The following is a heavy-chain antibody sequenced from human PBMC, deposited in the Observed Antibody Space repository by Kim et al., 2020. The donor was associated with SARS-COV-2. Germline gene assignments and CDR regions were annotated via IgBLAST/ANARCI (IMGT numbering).Heavy chain of an antibody. CDR3: AGGYCVDGRCYSSPAS. CDR2: IYYRGST. D-gene: IGHD2-15*01. Sequence: SETLSLTCTVSGDSISSTYWSWIRQAPGKGLEYIGYIYYRGSTNCNPSLKSRVTISMDMSKNQFSLKMRSATAADTAVYYCAGGYCVDGRCYSSPASWGQGTLVTVSS. CDR1: GDSISSTY. J-gene: IGHJ5*02. V-gene: IGHV4-59*13.